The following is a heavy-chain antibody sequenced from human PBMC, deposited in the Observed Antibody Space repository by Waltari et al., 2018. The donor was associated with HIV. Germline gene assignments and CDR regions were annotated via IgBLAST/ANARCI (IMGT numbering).Heavy chain of an antibody. Sequence: QVQLQESGPGLVKPSETLSLTCTVSGGSISSYYWSWIRQPPGKGLEWIGYIYYSGSTNYNPSLKSRVTISVDTSKNQFSLKLSSVTAADTAVYYCARGYCSGGSCYERGVIWFDPWGQGTLVTVSS. D-gene: IGHD2-15*01. CDR2: IYYSGST. CDR3: ARGYCSGGSCYERGVIWFDP. J-gene: IGHJ5*02. V-gene: IGHV4-59*01. CDR1: GGSISSYY.